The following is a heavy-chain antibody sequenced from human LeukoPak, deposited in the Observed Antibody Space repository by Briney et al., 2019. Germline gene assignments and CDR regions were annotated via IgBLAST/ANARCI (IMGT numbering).Heavy chain of an antibody. CDR1: GDSISSYY. CDR2: IYTSGTT. CDR3: AKDIVVVPAAIWVGNYYGMDV. V-gene: IGHV4-4*09. Sequence: PSETLSLTCNVSGDSISSYYWSWIRQPPGEGLEWIGYIYTSGTTSYNPSLKSRVTISVDTSKNQFSLRLSSVTAADTAVYYCAKDIVVVPAAIWVGNYYGMDVWGQGTTVTVSS. J-gene: IGHJ6*02. D-gene: IGHD2-2*01.